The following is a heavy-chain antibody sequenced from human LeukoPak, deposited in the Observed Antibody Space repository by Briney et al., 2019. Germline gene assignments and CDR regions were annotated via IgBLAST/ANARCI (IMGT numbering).Heavy chain of an antibody. CDR2: ISSSGSTI. CDR3: ARVAAAGNVYYYYYYMDV. V-gene: IGHV3-48*04. D-gene: IGHD6-13*01. Sequence: PGGSLRLSCVGSGFTFSSYSMSWVRQAPGKGLEWVSYISSSGSTIYYADSVKGRFTISRDNAKNSLYLQMNSLRAEDTAVYYCARVAAAGNVYYYYYYMDVWGKGTTVTISS. CDR1: GFTFSSYS. J-gene: IGHJ6*03.